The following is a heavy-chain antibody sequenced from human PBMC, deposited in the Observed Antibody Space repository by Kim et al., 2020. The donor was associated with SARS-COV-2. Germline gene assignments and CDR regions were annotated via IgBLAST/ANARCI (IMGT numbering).Heavy chain of an antibody. CDR2: ISGSGGST. V-gene: IGHV3-23*01. J-gene: IGHJ4*02. Sequence: GGSLRLSCVASGFTFSCYAMSWVRQAPGKGLEWVSAISGSGGSTYYADSVKGRFTISRDNSKNTLYLQMNSLRAEDTAVYYCAKDRGYCSSTCCYSTYFVYLGQRRRVTVCS. D-gene: IGHD2-2*01. CDR3: AKDRGYCSSTCCYSTYFVY. CDR1: GFTFSCYA.